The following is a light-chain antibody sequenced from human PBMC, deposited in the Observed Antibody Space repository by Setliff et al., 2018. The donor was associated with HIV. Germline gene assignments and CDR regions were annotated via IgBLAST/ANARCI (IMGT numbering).Light chain of an antibody. CDR3: QVWDSSSDHPV. J-gene: IGLJ3*02. CDR2: YDS. V-gene: IGLV3-21*04. Sequence: VATGKTARITGGGNDMGRKSVHWYQQKPGQAHVLVIYYDSDRPSGIPERFSGSNSGNTATLTISRVEAGDEAVYYCQVWDSSSDHPVFGGGTKVTVL. CDR1: DMGRKS.